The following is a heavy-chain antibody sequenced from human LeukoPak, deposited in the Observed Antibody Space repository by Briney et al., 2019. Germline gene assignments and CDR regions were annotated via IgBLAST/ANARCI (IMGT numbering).Heavy chain of an antibody. CDR1: GFTFSSYS. CDR2: ISSSSSYI. V-gene: IGHV3-21*01. CDR3: ARDRAGTTFDY. Sequence: PGGSLRLSCAGSGFTFSSYSMNWARQAPGKRLEWVSSISSSSSYIYYADSVKGRFTISRDNAKNSLYLQMNSLRAEDTAVYYCARDRAGTTFDYWGQGTLVTVSS. D-gene: IGHD1-1*01. J-gene: IGHJ4*02.